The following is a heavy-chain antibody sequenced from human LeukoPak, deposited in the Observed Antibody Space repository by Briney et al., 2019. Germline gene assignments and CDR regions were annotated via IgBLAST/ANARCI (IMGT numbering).Heavy chain of an antibody. J-gene: IGHJ5*02. V-gene: IGHV4-4*02. CDR2: INHSGST. CDR3: AGGAGPDIHNWFDP. Sequence: PSETPSLTCAVSGGSISSSNWWSWVRQPPGKGLEWIGEINHSGSTNYNPSLKSRVTISVDTSKNQFSLKLSSVTAADTAVYYCAGGAGPDIHNWFDPWGQGTLVTVSS. CDR1: GGSISSSNW. D-gene: IGHD2-15*01.